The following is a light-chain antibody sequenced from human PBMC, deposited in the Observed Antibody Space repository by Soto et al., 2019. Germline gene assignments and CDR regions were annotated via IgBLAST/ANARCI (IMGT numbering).Light chain of an antibody. CDR2: WAS. Sequence: EVVLTQSPATLSLSPGEGATLSCRASQSIGNYLAWYQQKPGQPPKVLIYWASTRESGVPDRFSGSGSGTDFTLTISRLEPEDFAVYYCQQYGSSPRTFGQGTKVDIK. V-gene: IGKV3-20*01. CDR3: QQYGSSPRT. CDR1: QSIGNY. J-gene: IGKJ1*01.